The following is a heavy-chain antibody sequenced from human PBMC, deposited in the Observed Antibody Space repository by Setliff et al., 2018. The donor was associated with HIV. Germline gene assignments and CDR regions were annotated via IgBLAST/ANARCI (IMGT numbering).Heavy chain of an antibody. J-gene: IGHJ4*02. D-gene: IGHD3-10*01. V-gene: IGHV4-39*01. CDR1: GDSISRSSYY. Sequence: SETLSLTCTVSGDSISRSSYYWGWIRQPPGKGLEWIGNIYYIGITNYYPSLESRVTISVDTSKNQFSLKLRSVTAADTAVYYCARGDYFGSQSPRGFYFDYWGQGTLVTVSS. CDR2: IYYIGIT. CDR3: ARGDYFGSQSPRGFYFDY.